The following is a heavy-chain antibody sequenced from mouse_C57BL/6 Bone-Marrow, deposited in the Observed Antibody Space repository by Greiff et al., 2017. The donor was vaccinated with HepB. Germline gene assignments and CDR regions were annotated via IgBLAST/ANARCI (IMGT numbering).Heavy chain of an antibody. Sequence: VQRVESGPGLVAPSQSLSITCTVSGFSLTSYAISWVRQPPGKGLEWLGVIWTGGGTNYNSALKSRLSISKDNSKSQVFLKMNSLQTDDTARYYCARNWGSGYVPYAMDYWGQGTSVTVSS. J-gene: IGHJ4*01. V-gene: IGHV2-9-1*01. CDR2: IWTGGGT. D-gene: IGHD3-2*02. CDR1: GFSLTSYA. CDR3: ARNWGSGYVPYAMDY.